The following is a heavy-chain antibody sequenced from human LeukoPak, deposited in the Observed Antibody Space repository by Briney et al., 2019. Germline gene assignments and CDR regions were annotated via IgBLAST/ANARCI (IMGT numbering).Heavy chain of an antibody. CDR1: GSTFNTYG. CDR2: VWSDGSNR. CDR3: AKSNTESQTTVGN. Sequence: GGSLRLSCAASGSTFNTYGMHWVRQAPGKGLEWIAVVWSDGSNRFYADSVEGRFTISRDNSKNTLYLQMNSLRAEDTAVYYCAKSNTESQTTVGNWGQGTPVSVSS. V-gene: IGHV3-33*06. D-gene: IGHD1-14*01. J-gene: IGHJ4*02.